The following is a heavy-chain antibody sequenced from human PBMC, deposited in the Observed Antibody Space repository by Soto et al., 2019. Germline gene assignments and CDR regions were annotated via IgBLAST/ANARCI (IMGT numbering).Heavy chain of an antibody. J-gene: IGHJ2*01. CDR2: IYHSGST. Sequence: PSETLSLTCAVSGGSISSGGYSWSWIRQPPGKGLEWIGYIYHSGSTYYNPSLKSRVTISVDRSKNQSSLKLSSVTAADTAVYYCARAKYDYVWGSYRPFYWYFDLWGRGTLVTVSS. D-gene: IGHD3-16*02. V-gene: IGHV4-30-2*01. CDR3: ARAKYDYVWGSYRPFYWYFDL. CDR1: GGSISSGGYS.